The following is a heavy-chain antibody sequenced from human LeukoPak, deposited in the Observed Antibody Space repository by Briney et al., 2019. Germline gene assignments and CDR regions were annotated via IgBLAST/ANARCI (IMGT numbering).Heavy chain of an antibody. Sequence: GGSLRLSCAASGFTFSSYAMSWVRRAPGKGLEWVAVISYDGSNKYYADSVKGRFTISRDNSKNTLYLQMNSLRAEDTAVYYCARDGVNYYGMDVWGQGTTVTVSS. CDR1: GFTFSSYA. CDR2: ISYDGSNK. CDR3: ARDGVNYYGMDV. V-gene: IGHV3-30-3*01. J-gene: IGHJ6*02.